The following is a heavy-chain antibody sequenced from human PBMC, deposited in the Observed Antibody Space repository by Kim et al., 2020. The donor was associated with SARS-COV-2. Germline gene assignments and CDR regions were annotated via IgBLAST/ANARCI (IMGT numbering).Heavy chain of an antibody. J-gene: IGHJ4*02. V-gene: IGHV3-20*01. D-gene: IGHD2-2*01. CDR3: VRGFYQSPFDF. CDR1: GFIFDDYG. Sequence: GGSLRLSCAASGFIFDDYGMSWVRQTPGKGLEWVSGINRNGGSTAYIDSAKGRFTISRDNAKNSLYLQMSSLRADDTALYHCVRGFYQSPFDFWGQGTLVPVSS. CDR2: INRNGGST.